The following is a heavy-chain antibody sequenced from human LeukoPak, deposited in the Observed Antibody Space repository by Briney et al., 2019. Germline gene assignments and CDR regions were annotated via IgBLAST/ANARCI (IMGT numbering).Heavy chain of an antibody. D-gene: IGHD3-22*01. CDR3: AKEGSRDYYDSSGYPVDY. CDR2: IIPILGTA. Sequence: ASVKVSCKASGGTFSSYAISWVRQAPGQGLEWMGGIIPILGTANYAQKFQGRVTITADKSTSTAYMELNSLRAEDTAVYYCAKEGSRDYYDSSGYPVDYWGQGTLVTVSS. J-gene: IGHJ4*02. V-gene: IGHV1-69*10. CDR1: GGTFSSYA.